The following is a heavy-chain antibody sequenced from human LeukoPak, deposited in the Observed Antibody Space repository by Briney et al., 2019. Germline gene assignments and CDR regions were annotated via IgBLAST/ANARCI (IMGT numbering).Heavy chain of an antibody. V-gene: IGHV4-59*02. J-gene: IGHJ4*02. CDR1: GGSVNRDY. D-gene: IGHD3-22*01. Sequence: PSETLSLTCTVSGGSVNRDYWNWIRQPPGKGLEWIGFIYSSGSTNTNPSLKSRVTMSVDMSKNQSSLKLTSVTAADTAVYYCARTGYYYDSSGTHFDYWGQGTLVTVSS. CDR3: ARTGYYYDSSGTHFDY. CDR2: IYSSGST.